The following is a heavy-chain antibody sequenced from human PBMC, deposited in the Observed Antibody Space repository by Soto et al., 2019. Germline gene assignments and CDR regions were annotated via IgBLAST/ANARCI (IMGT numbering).Heavy chain of an antibody. D-gene: IGHD6-19*01. Sequence: ASVKVSCKASGYTFTSYYMHWVRQAPGQGLEWMGIINPSGGSTSYAQKFQGRVTMTRDTSTSTAYMELRSLRSDDTAVYYCARDLGLSSGWFSQFDYWGQGTLVTVSS. CDR3: ARDLGLSSGWFSQFDY. CDR2: INPSGGST. V-gene: IGHV1-46*01. CDR1: GYTFTSYY. J-gene: IGHJ4*02.